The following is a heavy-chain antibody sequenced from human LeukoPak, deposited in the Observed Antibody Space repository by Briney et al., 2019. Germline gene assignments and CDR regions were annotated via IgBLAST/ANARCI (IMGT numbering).Heavy chain of an antibody. D-gene: IGHD3-10*01. Sequence: ASVKVSCKASGYTFTGYYMHWVRQAPGQGLEWMGWINPNSGGTNHAQKFQGRVTMTRDTSISTAYMELSRLRSDDTAVYYCARDQGEYYGSGSYYKRYYYMDVWGKGTTVTVSS. J-gene: IGHJ6*03. CDR3: ARDQGEYYGSGSYYKRYYYMDV. CDR2: INPNSGGT. CDR1: GYTFTGYY. V-gene: IGHV1-2*02.